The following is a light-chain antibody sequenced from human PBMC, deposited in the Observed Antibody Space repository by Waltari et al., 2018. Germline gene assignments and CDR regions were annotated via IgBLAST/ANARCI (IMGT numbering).Light chain of an antibody. Sequence: DIQMTQSQSSLSASVGDRVTITCRASQGISSWLAWFQQTPGKAPKLLIYKASSLLSGVPSKFSGIGFGTDFTLTISSLQPEDFATYYCQQYNSAPLTFGGGTKVEIK. CDR2: KAS. V-gene: IGKV1-12*01. CDR1: QGISSW. CDR3: QQYNSAPLT. J-gene: IGKJ4*01.